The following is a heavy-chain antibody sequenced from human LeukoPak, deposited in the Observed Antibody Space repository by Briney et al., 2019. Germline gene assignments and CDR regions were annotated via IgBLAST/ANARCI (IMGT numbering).Heavy chain of an antibody. Sequence: GGSLRLSCGASGFTFMTYFMSWVRQAPGAGLEWVSSISGSGGSTYYADSVKGRFTISRDNSKKTVYLDMNSLRAEDTAVYYCANPYYFEITGYFFISRGQGTLVTVSS. CDR2: ISGSGGST. V-gene: IGHV3-23*01. J-gene: IGHJ4*02. CDR1: GFTFMTYF. D-gene: IGHD3-10*01. CDR3: ANPYYFEITGYFFIS.